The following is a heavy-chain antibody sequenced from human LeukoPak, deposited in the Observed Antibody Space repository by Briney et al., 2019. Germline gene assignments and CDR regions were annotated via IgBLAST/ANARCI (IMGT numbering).Heavy chain of an antibody. J-gene: IGHJ4*02. CDR1: GYTFTSYY. Sequence: GASVKVSCKASGYTFTSYYMHWVRQAPGQGLEWMGIINPSGGSTSYAQKSQGRVTMTRDTSTSTVYMELSSLRSEDTAVYYCARELAARLGSDYWGQGTLVTVSS. D-gene: IGHD6-6*01. V-gene: IGHV1-46*01. CDR3: ARELAARLGSDY. CDR2: INPSGGST.